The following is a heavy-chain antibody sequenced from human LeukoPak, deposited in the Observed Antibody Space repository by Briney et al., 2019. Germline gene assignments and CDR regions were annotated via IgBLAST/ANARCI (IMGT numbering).Heavy chain of an antibody. J-gene: IGHJ5*02. D-gene: IGHD6-19*01. CDR1: GFTVSSNY. CDR3: ARDSTSGWYHDH. CDR2: LYRGGNT. V-gene: IGHV3-66*01. Sequence: GGSLRLSCAASGFTVSSNYMSWVRQARGKGLEWVSVLYRGGNTYYADSVKGRFTISRDNSKNTLFLQMNSLRAADTAVYYCARDSTSGWYHDHWGQGTLVTVSS.